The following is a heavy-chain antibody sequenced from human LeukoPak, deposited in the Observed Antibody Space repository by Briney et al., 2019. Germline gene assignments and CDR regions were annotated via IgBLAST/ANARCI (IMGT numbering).Heavy chain of an antibody. D-gene: IGHD3-3*01. J-gene: IGHJ4*02. Sequence: GRSLRLSCEASGFTFSHYAMHWVRQAPGKGLEWVAVMSSDGNKNYYADSVKGRFTISRDNSKDTLYLEMHSLIREDTAVYYCARDLRGDYDFWSGRFPIDWGRGTLVTVPS. V-gene: IGHV3-30*04. CDR2: MSSDGNKN. CDR3: ARDLRGDYDFWSGRFPID. CDR1: GFTFSHYA.